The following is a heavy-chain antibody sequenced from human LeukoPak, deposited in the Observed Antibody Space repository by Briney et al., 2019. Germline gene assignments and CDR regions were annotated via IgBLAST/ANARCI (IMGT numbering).Heavy chain of an antibody. D-gene: IGHD3-3*01. V-gene: IGHV3-9*01. CDR3: AKDGAIFGVPITRGGMDV. CDR1: GFKFDEYA. Sequence: GGSLRLSCAASGFKFDEYAMHWVRQVPGQGLEWVSGITWNSGSVGYADSVRGRSTISRDNAKNSLYLQMNSLRPEDTALYYCAKDGAIFGVPITRGGMDVWGQGTTVTVSS. CDR2: ITWNSGSV. J-gene: IGHJ6*02.